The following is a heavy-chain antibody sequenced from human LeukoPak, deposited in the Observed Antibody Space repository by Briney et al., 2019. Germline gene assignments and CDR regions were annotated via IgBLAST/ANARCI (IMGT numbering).Heavy chain of an antibody. Sequence: KPSETLSLTCAVYGGSFSGYYWSWIRQPPGKGLEWIGEINHSGSTNYNPSLKSRVTISVDTSKNQFSLKLSSVTAADTAVYYCARGLRNYYGSGSYFEPFDYWGKGTLVTVSS. D-gene: IGHD3-10*01. V-gene: IGHV4-34*01. CDR2: INHSGST. J-gene: IGHJ4*02. CDR3: ARGLRNYYGSGSYFEPFDY. CDR1: GGSFSGYY.